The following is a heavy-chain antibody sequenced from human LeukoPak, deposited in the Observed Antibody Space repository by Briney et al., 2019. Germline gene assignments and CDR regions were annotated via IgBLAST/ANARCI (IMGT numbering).Heavy chain of an antibody. J-gene: IGHJ4*02. V-gene: IGHV3-11*04. D-gene: IGHD5-18*01. CDR3: VRDLGYSYGLYFDY. CDR2: ISSSGSTI. CDR1: GFTFSDYY. Sequence: GGSLRLSCAASGFTFSDYYMSWVRQAPGKGLEWVSYISSSGSTIYYADSVKGRFTISRDNAKNSLYLQMNSLRAEDTAVYYCVRDLGYSYGLYFDYWGQGTLVTVSS.